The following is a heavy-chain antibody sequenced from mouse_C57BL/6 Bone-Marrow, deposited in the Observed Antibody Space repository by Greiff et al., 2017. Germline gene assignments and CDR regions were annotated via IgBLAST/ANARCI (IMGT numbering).Heavy chain of an antibody. D-gene: IGHD1-1*01. CDR2: IYPSDSET. CDR1: GYTFTSYW. Sequence: QVQLKQPGAELVRPGSSVKLSCKASGYTFTSYWMDWVKQRPGQGLEWIGNIYPSDSETHYNQKFKDKATLTVDKSSSTAYMQLSSLTSEDSAVYYCARRDYYGSSPYAMDYWGQGTSVTVSS. V-gene: IGHV1-61*01. J-gene: IGHJ4*01. CDR3: ARRDYYGSSPYAMDY.